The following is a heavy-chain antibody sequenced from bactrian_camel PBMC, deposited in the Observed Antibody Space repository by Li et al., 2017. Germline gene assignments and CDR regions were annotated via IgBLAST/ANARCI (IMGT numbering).Heavy chain of an antibody. D-gene: IGHD1*01. CDR2: IRRDDLT. Sequence: HVQLVESGGGSVQTGGSLRLSCAPSGLSVSDFSMAWFRQSPGKEREGVAAIRRDDLTAYTDSVKGRFTVSRANGNNTVNLMMNSLNPEDTAMYYCAANFGPYCSGPYLARRANFLGQGTQVTVS. V-gene: IGHV3S53*01. J-gene: IGHJ4*01. CDR1: GLSVSDFS.